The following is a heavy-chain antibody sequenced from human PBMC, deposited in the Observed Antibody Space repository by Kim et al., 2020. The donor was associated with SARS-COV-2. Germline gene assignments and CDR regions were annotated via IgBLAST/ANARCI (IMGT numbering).Heavy chain of an antibody. D-gene: IGHD1-26*01. V-gene: IGHV3-23*01. CDR3: AKETRYIGYYYGMDV. Sequence: VKGRFTISRDNSKNTLYLQMNSLRAEDTAVYYCAKETRYIGYYYGMDVWGQGTTVTVSS. J-gene: IGHJ6*02.